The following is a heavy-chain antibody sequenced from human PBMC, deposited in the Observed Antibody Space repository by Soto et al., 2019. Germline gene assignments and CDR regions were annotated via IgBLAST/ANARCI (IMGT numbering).Heavy chain of an antibody. D-gene: IGHD2-15*01. CDR3: ARVSSTIVVVPDYGMDV. J-gene: IGHJ6*02. CDR2: ISGKNGNT. Sequence: QVQLVQSGVEVKKPWASVKVSCKASGYTFISHGISWVRQAPGQGLEWMGWISGKNGNTNYAQKLQGRVTLTTDTSTSTAYMELRSLRSDDTAVYYCARVSSTIVVVPDYGMDVWGQGPTVTVSS. V-gene: IGHV1-18*04. CDR1: GYTFISHG.